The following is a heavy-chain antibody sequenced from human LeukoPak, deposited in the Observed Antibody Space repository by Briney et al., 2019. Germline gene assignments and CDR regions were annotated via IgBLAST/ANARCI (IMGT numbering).Heavy chain of an antibody. D-gene: IGHD3-22*01. Sequence: ASVKVSCKASGGTFSSYAISWVRQAPGQGLEWMGRIIPIFGTANYAQKFQGRVTITTDESTSTAYMELSSLRSEDTAVYYCAREGFYYDDAKSGSGIDYWGQGTLVTVSS. CDR2: IIPIFGTA. J-gene: IGHJ4*02. CDR1: GGTFSSYA. CDR3: AREGFYYDDAKSGSGIDY. V-gene: IGHV1-69*05.